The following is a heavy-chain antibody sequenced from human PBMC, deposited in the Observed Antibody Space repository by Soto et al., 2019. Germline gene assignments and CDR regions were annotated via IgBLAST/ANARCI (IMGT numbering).Heavy chain of an antibody. CDR2: IYTSGST. J-gene: IGHJ5*02. Sequence: PSETLSLTCTVSGGSISSYYWSWIRQPAGKGLEWIGRIYTSGSTNYNPSLKSRVTMSVDTSKNQFSLKLSSVTAAATAVYYCVRELPEPTYYDILTGLGNWFDPWGQGTQVTVSS. CDR1: GGSISSYY. CDR3: VRELPEPTYYDILTGLGNWFDP. D-gene: IGHD3-9*01. V-gene: IGHV4-4*07.